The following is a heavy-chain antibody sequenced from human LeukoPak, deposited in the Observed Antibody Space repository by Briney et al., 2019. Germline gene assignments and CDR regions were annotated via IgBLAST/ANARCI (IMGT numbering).Heavy chain of an antibody. CDR3: AKDLPYYYDSSGYPEPYFDY. D-gene: IGHD3-22*01. CDR2: ISYDGSNK. CDR1: GFSFSSYA. V-gene: IGHV3-30-3*02. Sequence: GGSLRLSCAASGFSFSSYAMHWVRQALGGGLEWVAVISYDGSNKYYADSVKGRFTISRDNYKNTLYLQMNSLRAEDTAVYYCAKDLPYYYDSSGYPEPYFDYWGQGTLVTVPS. J-gene: IGHJ4*02.